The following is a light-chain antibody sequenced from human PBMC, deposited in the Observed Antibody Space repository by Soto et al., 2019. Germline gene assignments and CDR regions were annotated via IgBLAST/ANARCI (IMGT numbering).Light chain of an antibody. CDR1: QSVSSSY. V-gene: IGKV3D-20*02. J-gene: IGKJ1*01. CDR3: QQRSNWPRT. CDR2: GAS. Sequence: EIVLTQSPGTLSLSPGERATLSFRASQSVSSSYLAWYQQKPGQAPRLLIYGASNRATGVPPRFSGSGSGTDFTLTISSLEPEDFAVYYCQQRSNWPRTFGQGTKVDI.